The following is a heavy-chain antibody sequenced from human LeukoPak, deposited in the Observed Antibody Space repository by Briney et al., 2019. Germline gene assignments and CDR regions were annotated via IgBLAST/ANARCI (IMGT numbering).Heavy chain of an antibody. D-gene: IGHD5-18*01. J-gene: IGHJ4*02. CDR1: GFPFSSHG. CDR3: AKRIQSAMATGY. V-gene: IGHV3-23*01. CDR2: ISPGGPT. Sequence: SGGTLRLSCAGSGFPFSSHGMNWVRQAPGKGLEWVSGISPGGPTYYADSVKGRFTISRDNSRNTLYLQMNSLRAEDTAVYYCAKRIQSAMATGYWGQGTLVTVSS.